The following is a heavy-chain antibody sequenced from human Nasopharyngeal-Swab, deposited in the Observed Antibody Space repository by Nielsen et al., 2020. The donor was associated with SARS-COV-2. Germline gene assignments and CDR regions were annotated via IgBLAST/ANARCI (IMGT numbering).Heavy chain of an antibody. V-gene: IGHV3-30*04. J-gene: IGHJ5*02. CDR3: GSDKGSYGPNNWLDP. Sequence: GESLKISCGASGFTFSMYDIHWVRQAPGQGLEWLAVIPFDGNRKYYADSVKGRFTISRDNSKNTAYLQMNSLRTEDTAVYYCGSDKGSYGPNNWLDPWGQGTLVTVSS. D-gene: IGHD5-18*01. CDR1: GFTFSMYD. CDR2: IPFDGNRK.